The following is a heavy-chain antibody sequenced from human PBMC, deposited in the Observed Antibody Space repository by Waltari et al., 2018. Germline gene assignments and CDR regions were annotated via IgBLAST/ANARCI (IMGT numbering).Heavy chain of an antibody. CDR1: GGSISSGGYY. CDR2: IYYSVST. Sequence: QVQLQESGPGLVKPSQTMSLTCTVSGGSISSGGYYWSWIRPHPGKGLEWIGYIYYSVSTYYNPTLKSQVTISVDTSKNQFSLKLSSVTAADTAVYYCARMVVAAISDAFDIWGQGTMVTVSS. J-gene: IGHJ3*02. CDR3: ARMVVAAISDAFDI. V-gene: IGHV4-31*01. D-gene: IGHD2-15*01.